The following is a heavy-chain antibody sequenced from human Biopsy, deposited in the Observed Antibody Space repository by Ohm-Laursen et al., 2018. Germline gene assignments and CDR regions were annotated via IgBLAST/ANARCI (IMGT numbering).Heavy chain of an antibody. J-gene: IGHJ5*02. Sequence: TLSLTCPVSGDSISSYYWSWIRQPPGKGLEWIGYVSYTGSTDYNPSLQSRVTISVDTSKNHFSLRLRSVTPADTAMYYCARDLYDFCGGCPFDPWGQGTLVTVS. D-gene: IGHD3-3*01. CDR1: GDSISSYY. CDR2: VSYTGST. CDR3: ARDLYDFCGGCPFDP. V-gene: IGHV4-59*01.